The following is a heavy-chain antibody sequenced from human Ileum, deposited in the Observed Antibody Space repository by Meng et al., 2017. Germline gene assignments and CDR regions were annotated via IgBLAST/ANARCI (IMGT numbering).Heavy chain of an antibody. D-gene: IGHD3-22*01. V-gene: IGHV4-34*01. Sequence: QAPVVPGGPGLLQTSDPLRHTCAVFGGSVSGYYWRWIREPTGKGLEWIGEISHRGNINYTPSLKSRVIILLDTYKSQFSLRLTSVTAADTAVYYCAREIYDSSGYYVDYWGQGTLVTVSS. CDR2: ISHRGNI. CDR1: GGSVSGYY. J-gene: IGHJ4*01. CDR3: AREIYDSSGYYVDY.